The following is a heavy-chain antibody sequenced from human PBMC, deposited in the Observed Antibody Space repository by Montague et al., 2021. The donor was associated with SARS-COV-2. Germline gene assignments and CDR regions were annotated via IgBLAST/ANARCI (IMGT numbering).Heavy chain of an antibody. CDR1: GGSISSYY. J-gene: IGHJ6*02. CDR2: IYTSGST. CDR3: AREAWFGDKTSASEYYGVDV. V-gene: IGHV4-4*07. D-gene: IGHD3-10*01. Sequence: SETLSLTCTVSGGSISSYYWSWIRQPPGKGLEWIGRIYTSGSTXXXPSXXXRVTMSVDTSKNQFSLKLSSVTAADTAVYYCAREAWFGDKTSASEYYGVDVWGQGTTVTVSS.